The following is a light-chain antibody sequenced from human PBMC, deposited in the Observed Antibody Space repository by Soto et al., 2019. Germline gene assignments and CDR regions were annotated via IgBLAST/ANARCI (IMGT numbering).Light chain of an antibody. CDR1: NIGRKS. CDR3: QLWDSNSDHVV. Sequence: SYELTQPPSVSVAPGQTARITCGGTNIGRKSVHWYQQKPGQAPVVVVYEDRDRPSGIPERFSGSNSGNTAALTISRVEAGDESDYYCQLWDSNSDHVVFCGG. CDR2: EDR. J-gene: IGLJ2*01. V-gene: IGLV3-21*02.